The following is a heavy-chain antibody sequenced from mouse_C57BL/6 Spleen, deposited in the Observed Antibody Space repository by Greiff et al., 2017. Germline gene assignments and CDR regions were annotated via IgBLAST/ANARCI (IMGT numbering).Heavy chain of an antibody. CDR3: ARGSGGAYSYDFGY. J-gene: IGHJ2*01. D-gene: IGHD1-1*01. CDR2: IYPGEGDT. CDR1: GYAFSSYW. V-gene: IGHV1-80*01. Sequence: QVQLKESGAELVKPGASVKISCKASGYAFSSYWMNWVKQRPGKGLEWIGQIYPGEGDTNYNGKFKGKATLTADKSSSTAYMQLSSLTSEDSSVYYCARGSGGAYSYDFGYWCQGTTLTVSS.